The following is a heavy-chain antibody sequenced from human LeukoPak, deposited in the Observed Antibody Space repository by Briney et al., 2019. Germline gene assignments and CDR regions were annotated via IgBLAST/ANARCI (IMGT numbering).Heavy chain of an antibody. V-gene: IGHV1-18*01. CDR2: ISTYNGNT. J-gene: IGHJ3*01. CDR1: GYTFSNYG. CDR3: ARGDDAFDF. Sequence: ASVKVCCKASGYTFSNYGIIWVRPAPGQGLEWMGWISTYNGNTNYIQKLQGRVTVTTDSSTSTIYMELRSLRSDDTAVYYCARGDDAFDFWGQGTMVTVSS.